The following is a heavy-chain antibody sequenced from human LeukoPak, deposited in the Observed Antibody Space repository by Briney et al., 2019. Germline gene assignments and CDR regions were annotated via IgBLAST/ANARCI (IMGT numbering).Heavy chain of an antibody. CDR1: GGSISSGDYY. V-gene: IGHV4-30-4*08. Sequence: SETLSLTCTVSGGSISSGDYYWSWIRQPPGKGLEWIGYIYYSGSTYYNPSLKSRVTISVDTSKNQFSLKLSSVTAADTAVYYCARERYCSSTSCPVPWVYLDYWGQGTLVTVSS. CDR2: IYYSGST. D-gene: IGHD2-2*01. CDR3: ARERYCSSTSCPVPWVYLDY. J-gene: IGHJ4*02.